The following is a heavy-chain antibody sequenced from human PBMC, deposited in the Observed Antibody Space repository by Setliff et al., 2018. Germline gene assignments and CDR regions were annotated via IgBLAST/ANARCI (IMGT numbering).Heavy chain of an antibody. CDR1: GGSVGSDFSY. V-gene: IGHV4-61*09. J-gene: IGHJ6*03. Sequence: SETLSLTCTVSGGSVGSDFSYWTWIRQPAGKGPEWIGQIYTTWSTNYNPSLRSRATISLDASKNQFSLSLTSVTAADTAGYYCARVTGFFYVDAWGKGTTVTVSS. CDR3: ARVTGFFYVDA. CDR2: IYTTWST.